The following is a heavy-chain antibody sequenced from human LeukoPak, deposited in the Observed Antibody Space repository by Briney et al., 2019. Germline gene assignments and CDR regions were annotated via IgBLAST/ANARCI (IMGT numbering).Heavy chain of an antibody. CDR2: ISGSGGST. V-gene: IGHV3-23*01. J-gene: IGHJ4*02. Sequence: GGSLRLSCAASGFTFSSYAMSWVRQAPGKGLEWVSAISGSGGSTYYADSVKGRFTISRDNSKNTLYLQMNSLRAEDTAVYYGAKITYYDILTGYLVAPYFDYWGQGTLVTVSS. D-gene: IGHD3-9*01. CDR1: GFTFSSYA. CDR3: AKITYYDILTGYLVAPYFDY.